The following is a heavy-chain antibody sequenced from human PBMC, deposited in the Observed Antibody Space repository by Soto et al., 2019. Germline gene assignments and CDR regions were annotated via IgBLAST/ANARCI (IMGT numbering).Heavy chain of an antibody. Sequence: HLLESGGGLVQPGGSLRLSCAASGFTFSSYAMSWVRQAPGKGLEWVSVISGSGGSTYYADSVKGRFTISRDNSKSTLFLQMNSLRADDTSVYYCAKEGDWGSLDYWGQGTLVTVSS. D-gene: IGHD7-27*01. V-gene: IGHV3-23*01. CDR1: GFTFSSYA. J-gene: IGHJ4*02. CDR3: AKEGDWGSLDY. CDR2: ISGSGGST.